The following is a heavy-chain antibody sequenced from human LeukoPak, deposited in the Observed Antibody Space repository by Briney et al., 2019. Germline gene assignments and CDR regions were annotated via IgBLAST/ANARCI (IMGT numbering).Heavy chain of an antibody. Sequence: PGGSLRLSCAASGFTVSSNYMSWVRQAPGKGLEWVSVIYSGGSTYYADSVKGRFTISRDNSKNTLYLQMNSLRAEDTAVYYCAREDYGVSPPFSPRSFFDYWGQGTLVTVSS. V-gene: IGHV3-66*01. CDR2: IYSGGST. D-gene: IGHD4-17*01. J-gene: IGHJ4*02. CDR1: GFTVSSNY. CDR3: AREDYGVSPPFSPRSFFDY.